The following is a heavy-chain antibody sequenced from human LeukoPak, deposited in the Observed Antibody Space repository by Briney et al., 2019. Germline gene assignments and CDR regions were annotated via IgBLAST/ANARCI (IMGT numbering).Heavy chain of an antibody. CDR3: ARERGSGWYYLDY. Sequence: GGSLRLSCAASGFTFSNYAMHWVRQAPGNGLEWVAVISYDGSNQECADSVKGLFIISRDNSKATLYLQMNLLRTEDTALYYCARERGSGWYYLDYWGQGALVTVSS. V-gene: IGHV3-30*04. J-gene: IGHJ4*02. CDR1: GFTFSNYA. D-gene: IGHD6-19*01. CDR2: ISYDGSNQ.